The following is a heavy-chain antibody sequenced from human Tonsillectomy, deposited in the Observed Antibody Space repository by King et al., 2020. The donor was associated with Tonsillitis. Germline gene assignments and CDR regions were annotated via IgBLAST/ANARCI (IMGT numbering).Heavy chain of an antibody. CDR3: ARLLAGDQINYYYYYYMDV. CDR2: IDPSDSYT. V-gene: IGHV5-10-1*03. D-gene: IGHD3-10*01. Sequence: VQLVESGAEVKKPGESLRISCKGSGYSFTSYWISWVRQMPGKGLEWMGRIDPSDSYTNYSPSFQGHVTISADKSISTAYLQWSSLKASDTAMYYCARLLAGDQINYYYYYYMDVWGKGTTVTVS. J-gene: IGHJ6*03. CDR1: GYSFTSYW.